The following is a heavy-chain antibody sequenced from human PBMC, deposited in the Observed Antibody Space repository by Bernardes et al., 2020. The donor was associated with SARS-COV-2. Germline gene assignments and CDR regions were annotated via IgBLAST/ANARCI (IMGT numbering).Heavy chain of an antibody. CDR1: GFTFRNYA. CDR2: IDGPTTNT. D-gene: IGHD3-22*01. J-gene: IGHJ4*02. Sequence: GSLRLSCVGSGFTFRNYAMNWVRQAPGKGLEWVSTIDGPTTNTHYADSVRGRFTIYRDNSKNTVYLHMSSLRAEDTAMYYCTTWLFNHFDYWGRGTPVTVSS. CDR3: TTWLFNHFDY. V-gene: IGHV3-23*05.